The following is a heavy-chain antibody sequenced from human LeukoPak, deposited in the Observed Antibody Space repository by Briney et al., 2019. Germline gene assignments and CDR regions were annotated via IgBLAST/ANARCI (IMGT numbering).Heavy chain of an antibody. Sequence: PSGTLSLTCAVSGGSFTGYYWSWIRQPPGKGLEWIGEVNYSGSTNYHPFLKSRVSISVDTSENQFSLELNSVTAADTAVYYCARGRAGAVVAGESDFDYWGQGILVTVSS. CDR2: VNYSGST. J-gene: IGHJ4*02. V-gene: IGHV4-34*01. D-gene: IGHD6-19*01. CDR3: ARGRAGAVVAGESDFDY. CDR1: GGSFTGYY.